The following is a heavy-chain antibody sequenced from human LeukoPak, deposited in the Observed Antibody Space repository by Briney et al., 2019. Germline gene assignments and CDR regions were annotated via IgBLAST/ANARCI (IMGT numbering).Heavy chain of an antibody. CDR1: GGSISSYY. CDR3: ARATSPSLSPFDY. Sequence: PSETLSLTCTVSGGSISSYYWSWIRRPAGKGLEWIGRIYTSGSTNYNPSLKSRVSVDTSKNQFSLKLSSVTAADTAVYYCARATSPSLSPFDYWGQGTLVTVSS. J-gene: IGHJ4*02. D-gene: IGHD2-2*01. V-gene: IGHV4-4*07. CDR2: IYTSGST.